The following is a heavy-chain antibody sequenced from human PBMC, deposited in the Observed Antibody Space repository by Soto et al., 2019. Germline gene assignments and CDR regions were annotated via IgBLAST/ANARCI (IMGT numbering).Heavy chain of an antibody. CDR2: ISSSSSYI. Sequence: VQLVESGGGLVKPGGSLRLSCAASGFTFSSYSMNWVRQAPGKGLEWVSSISSSSSYIYYADSVKGRFTISRDNAKNSLYLQMNSLRAEDTAVYYCARELVPAAMSYYYYGMDVWGQGTTVTVSS. V-gene: IGHV3-21*01. CDR3: ARELVPAAMSYYYYGMDV. D-gene: IGHD2-2*01. J-gene: IGHJ6*02. CDR1: GFTFSSYS.